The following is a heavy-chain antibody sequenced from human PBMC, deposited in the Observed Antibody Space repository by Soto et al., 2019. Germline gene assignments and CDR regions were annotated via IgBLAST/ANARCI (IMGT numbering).Heavy chain of an antibody. Sequence: SETLSLTCTVSGGSISSIRYYWGWIRQPPGKGLEWIGSIYYSGRTYYNPSLKSRVTISVHTTKNQFSLKLSNVTAADTAXYYFPRHWPYGSGSDYGFDPWAQGTLVTVSS. CDR3: PRHWPYGSGSDYGFDP. CDR2: IYYSGRT. V-gene: IGHV4-39*01. D-gene: IGHD3-10*01. CDR1: GGSISSIRYY. J-gene: IGHJ5*02.